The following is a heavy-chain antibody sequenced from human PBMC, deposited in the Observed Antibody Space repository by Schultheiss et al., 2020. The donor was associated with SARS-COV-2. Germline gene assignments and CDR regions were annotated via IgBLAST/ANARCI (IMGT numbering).Heavy chain of an antibody. J-gene: IGHJ4*02. Sequence: SETLSLTCTVSGGSISSYYWSWIRQPPGKGLEWIGYVFHTGGTNYNPSLKSRVTISVDTSKNQFSLKLSSVTAADTAVYYCAREGSSVGPRPLDFWGQGTLVTVSS. CDR3: AREGSSVGPRPLDF. CDR2: VFHTGGT. V-gene: IGHV4-59*12. D-gene: IGHD6-6*01. CDR1: GGSISSYY.